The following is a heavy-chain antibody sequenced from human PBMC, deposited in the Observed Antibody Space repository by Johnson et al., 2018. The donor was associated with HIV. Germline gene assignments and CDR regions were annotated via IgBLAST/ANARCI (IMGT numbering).Heavy chain of an antibody. CDR3: AREGEEVGDYGDYGEPLVSAFDI. CDR2: ISGSGGST. CDR1: GFAFDDYV. J-gene: IGHJ3*02. D-gene: IGHD4-17*01. V-gene: IGHV3-23*04. Sequence: VQLVESGGGVARPGESLRLSCVASGFAFDDYVMSWVRQAPGKGLEWVSAISGSGGSTYYADSVKGLFTISRDNSKKTVYLQMNSLRAEDTAVYYCAREGEEVGDYGDYGEPLVSAFDIWGQGTMVTVSS.